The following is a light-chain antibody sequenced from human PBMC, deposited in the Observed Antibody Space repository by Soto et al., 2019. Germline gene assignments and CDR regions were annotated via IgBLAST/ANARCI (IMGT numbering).Light chain of an antibody. V-gene: IGKV3-15*01. Sequence: EIVMMQSPATLSVSPGERATLSCRASQSVSSNLAWYQQKPGQAPRLLIYGASTRATGIPARFSGSGSGTDFTLTIRSLQSEDFAVYYCQQYNNWPPWTFGQGTKVEIK. CDR3: QQYNNWPPWT. J-gene: IGKJ1*01. CDR1: QSVSSN. CDR2: GAS.